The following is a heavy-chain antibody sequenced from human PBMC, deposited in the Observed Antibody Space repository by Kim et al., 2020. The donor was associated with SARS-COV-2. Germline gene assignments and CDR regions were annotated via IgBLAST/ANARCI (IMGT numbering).Heavy chain of an antibody. D-gene: IGHD1-1*01. J-gene: IGHJ5*02. V-gene: IGHV3-30*03. Sequence: GGSLRLSCAASGFTFSSHIMNWVRQAPGKGLEWVALISYEGSTKKYKESVKGRFTISRDNSKNTLYLQMNSLRPDDTGVYYCARNLVGDRYMGPWGQGNRVTVSS. CDR2: ISYEGSTK. CDR3: ARNLVGDRYMGP. CDR1: GFTFSSHI.